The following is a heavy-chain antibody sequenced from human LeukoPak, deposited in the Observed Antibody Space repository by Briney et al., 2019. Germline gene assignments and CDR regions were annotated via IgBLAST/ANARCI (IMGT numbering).Heavy chain of an antibody. CDR1: GGSISSYY. CDR3: ARDKTVAGNKGAFDI. V-gene: IGHV4-59*01. D-gene: IGHD6-19*01. CDR2: IYYSGST. J-gene: IGHJ3*02. Sequence: SETLSLTCTVSGGSISSYYWSWIRQPPGKGLEWIGYIYYSGSTNYNPSLKSRVTISVDTSKNQFSLKLSSVTAADTAVYYCARDKTVAGNKGAFDIWGQGTMVTVSS.